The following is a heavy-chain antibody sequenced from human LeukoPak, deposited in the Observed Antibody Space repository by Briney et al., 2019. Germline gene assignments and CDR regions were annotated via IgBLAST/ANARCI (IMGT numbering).Heavy chain of an antibody. D-gene: IGHD3-22*01. CDR2: INPNSGGT. CDR1: GSTFTDYY. J-gene: IGHJ3*02. V-gene: IGHV1-2*02. CDR3: ARAELWDYSDSSGYHNGAFDI. Sequence: LGASVKVSCKASGSTFTDYYMHWVRQAPGQGLEWMGWINPNSGGTNFAQKFQGRVTMTRDTSISTAYMELNRLRSDDTAVYYCARAELWDYSDSSGYHNGAFDIWGQGTMVTVSS.